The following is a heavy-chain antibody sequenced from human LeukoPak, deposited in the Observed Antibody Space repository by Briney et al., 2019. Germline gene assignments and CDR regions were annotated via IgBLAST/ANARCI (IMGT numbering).Heavy chain of an antibody. J-gene: IGHJ4*02. V-gene: IGHV3-21*01. CDR2: ISSSSSYI. Sequence: GGSLRLSCAASGFTFSSYSMNWVRQAPGKGLEWVSSISSSSSYIYYADSVKGRFTISGDNAKNSLYLQMNSLRAEDTAVYYCARGQYDILKDFDYWGQGTLVTVSS. CDR3: ARGQYDILKDFDY. CDR1: GFTFSSYS. D-gene: IGHD3-9*01.